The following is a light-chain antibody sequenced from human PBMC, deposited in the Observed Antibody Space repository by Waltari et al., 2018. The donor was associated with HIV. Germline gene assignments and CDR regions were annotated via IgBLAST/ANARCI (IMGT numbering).Light chain of an antibody. CDR3: HSRDSSGYSYV. CDR2: GKN. Sequence: SSELTQDPDVSVALGQTLKITCQGDSLRSYYENWYQQKPGQAPVLVLHGKNSRPSGVPDRFSGSTSGSTASLTITGAQAEDEAVYHCHSRDSSGYSYVFGNGTQVTVL. CDR1: SLRSYY. V-gene: IGLV3-19*01. J-gene: IGLJ1*01.